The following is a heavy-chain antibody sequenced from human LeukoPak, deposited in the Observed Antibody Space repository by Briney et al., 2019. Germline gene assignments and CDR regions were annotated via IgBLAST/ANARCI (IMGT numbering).Heavy chain of an antibody. CDR1: GYAFTGYY. CDR2: INPNSGGT. J-gene: IGHJ4*02. D-gene: IGHD4-17*01. CDR3: ARPIGAYFDY. Sequence: ASVKVSCKASGYAFTGYYMHWVRQAPGQGLEWMGWINPNSGGTNDAQKCQGRVTMTRDTSISTAYMELSRLRPDDTPVYYCARPIGAYFDYWGQGTLVTVSS. V-gene: IGHV1-2*02.